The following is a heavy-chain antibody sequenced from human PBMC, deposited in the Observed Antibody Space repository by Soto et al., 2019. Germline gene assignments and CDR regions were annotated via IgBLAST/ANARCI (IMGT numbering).Heavy chain of an antibody. CDR3: AHLRTYHGAFDI. J-gene: IGHJ3*02. V-gene: IGHV2-5*02. CDR2: IYWDDDK. D-gene: IGHD5-12*01. Sequence: QITLKESGPTLVKPTQTLTLTCTFSGFSLTTSGVGVDWIRQSPGRALEWLAVIYWDDDKRYSPSLKSRLTITKDTSKDQVVLTMTNMDLVDTATYYCAHLRTYHGAFDIWGQGTMVTVSS. CDR1: GFSLTTSGVG.